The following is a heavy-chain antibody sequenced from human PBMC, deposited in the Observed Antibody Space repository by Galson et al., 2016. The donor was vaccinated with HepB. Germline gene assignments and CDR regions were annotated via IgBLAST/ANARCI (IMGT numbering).Heavy chain of an antibody. CDR1: GFTFRSYA. J-gene: IGHJ4*02. V-gene: IGHV3-48*02. CDR2: ISPSSTTI. Sequence: SLRLSCAASGFTFRSYAMNWVRQAPGKGLEWVSYISPSSTTIYYADSVKGRFTISRDNAKNSLFLQMNSLSDEDTAVYYCARDFDYWGQGTLVTVSS. CDR3: ARDFDY.